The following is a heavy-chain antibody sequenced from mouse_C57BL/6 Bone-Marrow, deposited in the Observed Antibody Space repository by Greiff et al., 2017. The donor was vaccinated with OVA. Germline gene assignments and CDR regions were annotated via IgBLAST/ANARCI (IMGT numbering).Heavy chain of an antibody. CDR2: IYPGSGST. Sequence: QVQLKESGAELVKPGASVKISCKASGYAFSSYWMNWVKQRPGKGLEWIGDIYPGSGSTNYNEKFKSKATLTVDTSSSTAYMQLSSLTSEDSAVYYCARLDDYSAWFAYWGQGTLVTVSA. CDR1: GYAFSSYW. CDR3: ARLDDYSAWFAY. J-gene: IGHJ3*01. V-gene: IGHV1-55*01. D-gene: IGHD2-4*01.